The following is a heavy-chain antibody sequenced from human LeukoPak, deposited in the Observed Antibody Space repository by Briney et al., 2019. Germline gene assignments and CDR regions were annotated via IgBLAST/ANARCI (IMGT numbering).Heavy chain of an antibody. CDR1: LYSLTAYY. V-gene: IGHV1-2*02. CDR3: ARSPHILTGENFDY. Sequence: GSVKVSCKASLYSLTAYYMHWVRQAPGKGLEWVGWVNPNSGGTNYAQKFQGRVTMTRDTSTTTAYREMSRLRSDDTALYYCARSPHILTGENFDYWGQGTLVTVSS. D-gene: IGHD3-9*01. CDR2: VNPNSGGT. J-gene: IGHJ4*02.